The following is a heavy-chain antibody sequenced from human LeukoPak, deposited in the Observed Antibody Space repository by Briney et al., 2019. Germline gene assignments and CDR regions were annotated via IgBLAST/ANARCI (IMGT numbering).Heavy chain of an antibody. CDR1: GGSISSGGYY. J-gene: IGHJ3*02. CDR2: IYYSGST. CDR3: ARFRGVGKLNAFDI. V-gene: IGHV4-61*08. Sequence: PSETLSLTCTVSGGSISSGGYYWNWIRQPPGKGLEWIGYIYYSGSTNYNPSLKSRVTISVDTSKNQFSLKLSSVTAADTAVHYCARFRGVGKLNAFDIWGQGTMVTVSS. D-gene: IGHD1-26*01.